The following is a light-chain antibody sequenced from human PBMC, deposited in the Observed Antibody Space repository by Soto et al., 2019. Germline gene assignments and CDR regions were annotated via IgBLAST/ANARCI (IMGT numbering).Light chain of an antibody. Sequence: MKKAASTMSGDVGDRVTITCRASQTISSWLAWYQQKPGKAPKLLIYDASTLESGVPTRFSGSGSGTEFTLAFSSRLPYEFATCNSLQYYVLSTFGDGTKVDI. J-gene: IGKJ1*01. CDR2: DAS. V-gene: IGKV1-5*01. CDR3: LQYYVLST. CDR1: QTISSW.